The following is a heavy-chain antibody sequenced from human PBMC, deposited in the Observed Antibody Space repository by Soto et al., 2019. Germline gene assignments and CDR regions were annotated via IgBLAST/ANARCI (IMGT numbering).Heavy chain of an antibody. CDR2: ISYDGSNK. CDR3: AKEVWFGELNNWFDP. Sequence: GGSLRLSCAASGFTFSSYGMHWVRQAPGKGLEWVAVISYDGSNKYYADSVKGRFTISRDNSKNTLYLQMNSLRAEDTAVYYCAKEVWFGELNNWFDPWGQGTLVTVSS. V-gene: IGHV3-30*18. J-gene: IGHJ5*02. CDR1: GFTFSSYG. D-gene: IGHD3-10*01.